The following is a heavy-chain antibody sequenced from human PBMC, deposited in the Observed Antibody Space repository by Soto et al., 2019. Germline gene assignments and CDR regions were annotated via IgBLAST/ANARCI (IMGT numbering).Heavy chain of an antibody. J-gene: IGHJ4*02. Sequence: GWSLSLSCAFSVFTFSNHAMSWVRQAPGKGLEWVSAISTAVGATYYADSVKGRFTISRGDSNNTLYLQMDSLRAEDTAVYYCAKDRTAAARNFDYWGQGTLVTVSS. CDR3: AKDRTAAARNFDY. V-gene: IGHV3-23*01. CDR2: ISTAVGAT. CDR1: VFTFSNHA. D-gene: IGHD6-13*01.